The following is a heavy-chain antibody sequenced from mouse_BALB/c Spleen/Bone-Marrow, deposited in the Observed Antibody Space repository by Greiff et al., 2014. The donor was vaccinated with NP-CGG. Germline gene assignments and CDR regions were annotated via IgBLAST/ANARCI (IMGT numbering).Heavy chain of an antibody. CDR3: TREVHYNGCDALDY. CDR2: IDPANGNT. Sequence: EVQLQQSGAELVKPGASVKLSCTASGFNVKDTYMQWVKQRPEQGLEWIGRIDPANGNTQYDPTFQGKATITTDTSSNTAYLQLSSLTSEDTAVYYCTREVHYNGCDALDYWGQGTSVTVSS. D-gene: IGHD1-2*01. V-gene: IGHV14-3*02. J-gene: IGHJ4*01. CDR1: GFNVKDTY.